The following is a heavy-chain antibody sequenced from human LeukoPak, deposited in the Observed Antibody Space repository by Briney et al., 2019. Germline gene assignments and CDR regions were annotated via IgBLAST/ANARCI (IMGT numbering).Heavy chain of an antibody. D-gene: IGHD3-9*01. CDR1: VGSIRNNNYY. Sequence: SETLSLTCTVSVGSIRNNNYYWSWIRQPPGKGLEWIAFIYYTGTTNYNPSLKSRVTISVDTSKNQFSLRLSSVTAADTAVYYCASTTFFDTGRYYFDYWGQGTLVTVSS. V-gene: IGHV4-61*05. CDR2: IYYTGTT. J-gene: IGHJ4*02. CDR3: ASTTFFDTGRYYFDY.